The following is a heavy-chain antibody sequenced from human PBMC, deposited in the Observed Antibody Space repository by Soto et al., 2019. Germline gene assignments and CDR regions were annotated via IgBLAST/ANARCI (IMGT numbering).Heavy chain of an antibody. V-gene: IGHV3-30-3*01. J-gene: IGHJ4*02. CDR1: GFTFSSYA. CDR3: ARDSPVLRFLEWLLGYFDY. CDR2: ISYDGSNK. Sequence: GGSLRLSCAASGFTFSSYAMHWVRQAPGKGLERVAVISYDGSNKYYADSVKGRFTISRDNSKNTLYLQMNSLRAEDTAVYYCARDSPVLRFLEWLLGYFDYWGQGTLVTVSS. D-gene: IGHD3-3*01.